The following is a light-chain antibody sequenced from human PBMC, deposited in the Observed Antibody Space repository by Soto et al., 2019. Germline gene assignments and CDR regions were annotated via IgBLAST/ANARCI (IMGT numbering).Light chain of an antibody. Sequence: EIVLTQSPATLSVSPGERATLSCRASQSVRSNLAWYQQKPGQGPRLLIFGASTRATGIPARFSGSGSGTEFTLTISSLQSEDFAVYYCQQYNNWPPTFGQGNKVDIK. J-gene: IGKJ1*01. CDR2: GAS. CDR3: QQYNNWPPT. CDR1: QSVRSN. V-gene: IGKV3-15*01.